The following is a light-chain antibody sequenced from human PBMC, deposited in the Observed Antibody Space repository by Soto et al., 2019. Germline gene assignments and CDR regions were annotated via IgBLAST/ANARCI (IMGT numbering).Light chain of an antibody. CDR1: SSDVGGYNY. Sequence: QSALTQPPSASGSPGQSVTISCTGTSSDVGGYNYVSWYQQHPGKAPKLIIYEVNERPSGVPDRFSGSKSGNTASLTVSGLQAEDEADYYCSSYAGTNNPLFGGGTKLTVL. V-gene: IGLV2-8*01. J-gene: IGLJ2*01. CDR3: SSYAGTNNPL. CDR2: EVN.